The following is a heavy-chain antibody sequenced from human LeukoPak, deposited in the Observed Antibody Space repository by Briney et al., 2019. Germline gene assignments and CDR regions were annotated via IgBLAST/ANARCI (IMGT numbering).Heavy chain of an antibody. CDR2: INHSGST. Sequence: SETLSLTCAVYGGSFSGYYWSWIRQPPGKGLEWIGEINHSGSTNYNPSLKSRVTMSVDTSKNQFSLKLSSVTAADTAVYYCGGITMVRGVRWANDAFDIWGQGTMVTVSS. J-gene: IGHJ3*02. V-gene: IGHV4-34*03. CDR1: GGSFSGYY. D-gene: IGHD3-10*01. CDR3: GGITMVRGVRWANDAFDI.